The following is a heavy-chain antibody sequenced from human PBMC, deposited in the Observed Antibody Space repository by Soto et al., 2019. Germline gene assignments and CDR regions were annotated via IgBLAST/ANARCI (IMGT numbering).Heavy chain of an antibody. Sequence: QVQLVQSGAEVKKTGASVKVSCKASGYTFTSYDISWVRQAPGQGLEWVGWISAYSGNTIYAHKLQGRVTLTTDTPASTSYVKLGSLRSDNTAVYYCAEEVGGKGTGTRDDYDFGMDLWGQGTTVTVSS. D-gene: IGHD1-7*01. CDR1: GYTFTSYD. V-gene: IGHV1-18*01. J-gene: IGHJ6*02. CDR3: AEEVGGKGTGTRDDYDFGMDL. CDR2: ISAYSGNT.